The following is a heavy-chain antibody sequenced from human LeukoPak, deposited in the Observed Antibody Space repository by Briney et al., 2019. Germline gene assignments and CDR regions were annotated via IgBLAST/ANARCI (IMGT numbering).Heavy chain of an antibody. CDR1: GFTFSGSA. D-gene: IGHD3-3*01. V-gene: IGHV3-73*01. CDR3: ASDMSYSGYYIDY. CDR2: ISSKANSYAP. J-gene: IGHJ4*02. Sequence: PGGSLKLSCAASGFTFSGSAMHWVRQASGKGLEWVGRISSKANSYAPAYAGSVEGRFTISRDDSKNTAYLQMNSLSPEDTAVYYCASDMSYSGYYIDYWGQGTLVTVSS.